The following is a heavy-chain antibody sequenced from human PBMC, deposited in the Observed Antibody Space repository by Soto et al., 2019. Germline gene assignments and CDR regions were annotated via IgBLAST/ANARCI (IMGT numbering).Heavy chain of an antibody. V-gene: IGHV4-59*01. CDR2: IYYSGST. CDR3: ARGGPALTKFYAFDI. J-gene: IGHJ3*02. D-gene: IGHD4-17*01. CDR1: GDSMSSYY. Sequence: SDTLSLTCTVSGDSMSSYYWSWIRQPPGKGLEWIGYIYYSGSTDYNPSLRSRVTISVDTSKNQFSLRLSSVTAADTAVYYCARGGPALTKFYAFDIWGQGTMVTVSS.